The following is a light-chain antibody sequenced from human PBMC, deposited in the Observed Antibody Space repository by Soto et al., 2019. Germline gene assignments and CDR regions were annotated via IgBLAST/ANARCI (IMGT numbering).Light chain of an antibody. J-gene: IGKJ4*02. V-gene: IGKV1-9*01. CDR2: AAS. Sequence: IQLTQSPSSLSASVADRVTITFRASQGISSYLAWYQKKPGKAPKLLIYAASTLQSGVLSSFSGSGSVTDFTLTITSLQPDYFVNYYGQQLNSYTLSFGGGTKVLSK. CDR3: QQLNSYTLS. CDR1: QGISSY.